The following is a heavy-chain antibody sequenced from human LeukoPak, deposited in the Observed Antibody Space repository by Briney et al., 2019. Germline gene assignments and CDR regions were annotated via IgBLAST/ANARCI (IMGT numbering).Heavy chain of an antibody. V-gene: IGHV3-30*04. CDR2: ISYDGSNK. D-gene: IGHD2-15*01. J-gene: IGHJ4*02. Sequence: SGGSLRLSCAASGFTFSSYAMHWVRQAPGKGLEWVAVISYDGSNKYYADSVKGRFTISRDNSKNTLYLQMNSLRAEDTAVYYCAREETAVYCSGGSCYSISYWGQGTLVTVSS. CDR1: GFTFSSYA. CDR3: AREETAVYCSGGSCYSISY.